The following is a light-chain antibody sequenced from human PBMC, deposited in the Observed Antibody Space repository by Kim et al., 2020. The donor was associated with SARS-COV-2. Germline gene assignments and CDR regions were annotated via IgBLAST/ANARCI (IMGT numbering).Light chain of an antibody. V-gene: IGKV1-12*01. CDR2: AAS. CDR1: QGISSW. J-gene: IGKJ2*01. Sequence: VAASVGDTVTITCRASQGISSWLVWYQQKPGKAPQVLIYAASNLQSGVPSRFSGSGYGTDFTLTINSLQPEDFATYFCQQANSFPYTFGQGTKLEI. CDR3: QQANSFPYT.